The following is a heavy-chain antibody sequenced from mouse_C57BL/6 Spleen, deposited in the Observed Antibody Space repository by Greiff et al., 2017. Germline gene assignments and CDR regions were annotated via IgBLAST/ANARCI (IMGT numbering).Heavy chain of an antibody. CDR2: ISYDGSN. J-gene: IGHJ2*01. CDR3: ARSTVVPFDY. V-gene: IGHV3-6*01. CDR1: GYSITSGYY. Sequence: DVKLQESGPGLVKPSQSLSLTCSVTGYSITSGYYWNWIRQFPGNKLEWMGYISYDGSNNYNPSLKNRISITRDTSKNQFFLKLNSVTTEDTATYYCARSTVVPFDYWGQGTTLTVSS. D-gene: IGHD1-1*01.